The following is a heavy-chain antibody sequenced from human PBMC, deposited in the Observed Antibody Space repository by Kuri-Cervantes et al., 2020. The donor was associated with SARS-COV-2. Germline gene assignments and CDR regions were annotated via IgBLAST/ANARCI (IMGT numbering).Heavy chain of an antibody. D-gene: IGHD1-14*01. CDR2: IYTSGST. J-gene: IGHJ6*03. CDR3: AKTPGSLLGFYYYMDV. Sequence: SETLSLTCTVSGGSISSYYWSWIRQPAGKGLEWIGRIYTSGSTNYNPSLKSRVTMSVDTSKNQFSLQLNSVTPEDTAVYYCAKTPGSLLGFYYYMDVWGKGTTVTVSS. CDR1: GGSISSYY. V-gene: IGHV4-4*07.